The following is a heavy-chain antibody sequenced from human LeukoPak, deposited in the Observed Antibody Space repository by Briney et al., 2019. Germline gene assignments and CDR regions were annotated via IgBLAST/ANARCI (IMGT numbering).Heavy chain of an antibody. V-gene: IGHV3-13*01. Sequence: SCKVSGYTLTELSMHWVRQATGKGLEWVSAIGTAGDTYYADSVKGRFTISRDNSKNTLYLQMNSLRAEDTAVYYCAREGYSSGWYRFSFDYWGQGTLVTVSS. CDR2: IGTAGDT. J-gene: IGHJ4*02. CDR3: AREGYSSGWYRFSFDY. D-gene: IGHD6-19*01. CDR1: GYTLTELS.